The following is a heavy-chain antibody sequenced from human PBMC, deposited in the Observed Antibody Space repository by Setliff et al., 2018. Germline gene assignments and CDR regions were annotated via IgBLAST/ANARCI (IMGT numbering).Heavy chain of an antibody. J-gene: IGHJ6*03. D-gene: IGHD1-26*01. CDR3: ARGRGSYYYYMDV. CDR1: GYTFTSYD. V-gene: IGHV1-2*06. CDR2: INPNSGGT. Sequence: ASVKVSCKASGYTFTSYDINWVRQATGQGLEWMGRINPNSGGTNYAQKFQGRVTMTRDTSISTAYMELSRLRSDDTAVYYCARGRGSYYYYMDVWGKGTTVTVSS.